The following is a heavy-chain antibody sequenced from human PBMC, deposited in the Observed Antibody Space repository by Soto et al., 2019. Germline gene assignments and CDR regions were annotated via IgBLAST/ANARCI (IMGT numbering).Heavy chain of an antibody. V-gene: IGHV1-24*01. CDR1: GYTLTELS. D-gene: IGHD3-3*01. Sequence: ASVKVSCKVSGYTLTELSMHWVRQAPGKGLEWMGGFDPEDGETIYAQKFQGRVTMTEDTSTDTAYMELSSLRSEDTAVYYCATGGGVGYDFWSGYPGDYYYYMDVWGKGTTVTVSS. CDR3: ATGGGVGYDFWSGYPGDYYYYMDV. J-gene: IGHJ6*03. CDR2: FDPEDGET.